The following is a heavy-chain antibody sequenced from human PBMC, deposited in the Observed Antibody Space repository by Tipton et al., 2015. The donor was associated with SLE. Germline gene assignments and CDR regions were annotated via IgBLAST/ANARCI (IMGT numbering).Heavy chain of an antibody. D-gene: IGHD1-26*01. Sequence: SLRLSCAASGFTFSSYAMSLVRQAPGKGLEWVSAISGSGGSTYYADSVKGRFTISRDNSKNTLYLQMNSLRAEDTAVYYCAKDRWELPAYFDYWGQGTLVTVSS. J-gene: IGHJ4*02. CDR2: ISGSGGST. V-gene: IGHV3-23*01. CDR3: AKDRWELPAYFDY. CDR1: GFTFSSYA.